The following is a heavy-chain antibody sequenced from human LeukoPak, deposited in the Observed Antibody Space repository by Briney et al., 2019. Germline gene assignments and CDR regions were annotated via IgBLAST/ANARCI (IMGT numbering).Heavy chain of an antibody. V-gene: IGHV1-18*01. CDR2: ISAYNGNT. Sequence: GASVKVSCKASGGTFSSYAISWVRQAPGQGLEWMGWISAYNGNTNYAQKLQGRVTMTTDTSTSTAYMELRSLRSDDTAVYYCARSSQIAVAGLYYYYYGMDVWGQGTTVTVSS. D-gene: IGHD6-19*01. CDR1: GGTFSSYA. J-gene: IGHJ6*02. CDR3: ARSSQIAVAGLYYYYYGMDV.